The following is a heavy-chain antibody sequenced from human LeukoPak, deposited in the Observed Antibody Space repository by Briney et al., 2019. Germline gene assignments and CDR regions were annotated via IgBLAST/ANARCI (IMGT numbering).Heavy chain of an antibody. Sequence: SETLSLTCTVSGGSISSYYWGWIRQPPGKGLEWIGSIYYSGSTYYNPSLKSRVTISVDTPKNQFSLKLSSVTAADTAVYYCARGDYDILTGYPFDYWGQGTLVTVSS. J-gene: IGHJ4*02. CDR2: IYYSGST. D-gene: IGHD3-9*01. CDR1: GGSISSYY. V-gene: IGHV4-39*01. CDR3: ARGDYDILTGYPFDY.